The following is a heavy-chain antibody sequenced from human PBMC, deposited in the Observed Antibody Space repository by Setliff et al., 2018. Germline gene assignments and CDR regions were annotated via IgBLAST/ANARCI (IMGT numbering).Heavy chain of an antibody. CDR3: SKNSLYLQMNSLKTEDTAVYYCAREGDGGVNQFDY. CDR1: FDSMTNYY. D-gene: IGHD3-16*01. Sequence: KPSETLSLTCTVSFDSMTNYYWTWVRLPPGKGLEWIGNIHHSASTNYNPSLQSRLSLSVDTSKNQFYLKLNSVKGRFTISRDDSKNSLYLQMNSLKTEDTAVYYCAREGDGGVNQFDYWGQGTLVTVSS. CDR2: IHHSAST. J-gene: IGHJ4*02. V-gene: IGHV4-4*09.